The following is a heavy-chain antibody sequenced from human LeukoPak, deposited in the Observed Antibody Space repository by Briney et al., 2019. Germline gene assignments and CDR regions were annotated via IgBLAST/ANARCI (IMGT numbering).Heavy chain of an antibody. Sequence: GASVKVSCKASGYTFSNYDMNWVRQAPGQGLEWMGMITPSGGISYAQKFQGRVTMTRDMSTNTVYMEVSSLRSEDTAVYYCARVDSTSPHELDYWGQGTPVTVFS. J-gene: IGHJ4*02. CDR3: ARVDSTSPHELDY. CDR2: ITPSGGI. D-gene: IGHD6-6*01. CDR1: GYTFSNYD. V-gene: IGHV1-46*01.